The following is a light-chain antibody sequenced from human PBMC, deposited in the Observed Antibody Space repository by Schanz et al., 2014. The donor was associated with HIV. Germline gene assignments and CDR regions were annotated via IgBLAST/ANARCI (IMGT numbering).Light chain of an antibody. J-gene: IGKJ2*01. V-gene: IGKV1-12*01. CDR2: DAS. CDR1: QGISSW. CDR3: QQCVTYPYT. Sequence: DIQMTQSPSSVSASVGDRVTITCRASQGISSWLAWYQQKPGKAPKLLIYDASNLETGVPSRFSGSGSGTEFTLTITNLQPDDFATYYCQQCVTYPYTFGQGTKLDIK.